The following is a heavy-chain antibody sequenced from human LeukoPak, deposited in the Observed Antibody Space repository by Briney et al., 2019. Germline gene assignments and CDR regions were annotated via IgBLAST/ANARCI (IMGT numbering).Heavy chain of an antibody. Sequence: ASVKVSCKASGYTFTSYGISWVRQAPGQGLEWMGWISAYNGNTNYAQKLQGRVTMTTDTSTSTAYMELRSLRSDDTAVYYCARRARGYYYYGMDVWGQETTATVSS. CDR3: ARRARGYYYYGMDV. J-gene: IGHJ6*02. CDR2: ISAYNGNT. V-gene: IGHV1-18*01. CDR1: GYTFTSYG.